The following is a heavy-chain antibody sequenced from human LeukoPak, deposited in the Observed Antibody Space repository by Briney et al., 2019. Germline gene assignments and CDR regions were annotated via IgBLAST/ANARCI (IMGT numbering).Heavy chain of an antibody. Sequence: SETLSLTCTVSGGSISSNSYYWGWVRQPPGKGLEWIGSIHYTGSTYYNPSLKSRLTISVDTSRNQFSLRLSSVTAADTAVYYCARLGTYYYDSSGYRNHFDFWGQGTLVTVSS. V-gene: IGHV4-39*01. D-gene: IGHD3-22*01. CDR2: IHYTGST. J-gene: IGHJ4*02. CDR1: GGSISSNSYY. CDR3: ARLGTYYYDSSGYRNHFDF.